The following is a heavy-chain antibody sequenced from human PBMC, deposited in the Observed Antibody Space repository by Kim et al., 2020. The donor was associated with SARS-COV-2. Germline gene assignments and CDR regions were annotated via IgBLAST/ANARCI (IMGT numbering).Heavy chain of an antibody. CDR1: GFTVSSNY. CDR2: IYSGVST. Sequence: GGSLRLSCAASGFTVSSNYMSWVRQAPGKGLEWVSVIYSGVSTYYADSVKGRFTISRDNSKNTLHLQMNSLRAEDTAVYYCAREKYYGSGSYYRNYYYYGMDVWGQGTTVTVSS. J-gene: IGHJ6*02. V-gene: IGHV3-53*01. CDR3: AREKYYGSGSYYRNYYYYGMDV. D-gene: IGHD3-10*01.